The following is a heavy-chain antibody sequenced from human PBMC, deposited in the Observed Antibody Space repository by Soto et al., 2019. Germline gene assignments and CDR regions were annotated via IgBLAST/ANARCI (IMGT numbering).Heavy chain of an antibody. J-gene: IGHJ3*01. D-gene: IGHD3-22*01. CDR2: ISIGVTTI. CDR3: VRDQLYYYDIFGRPLNGFDF. CDR1: GFTFRNYN. Sequence: GGSLRLSCAASGFTFRNYNMNWVRQAPGKGLEWVSHISIGVTTIDYADSVKGRFTISRDNADTSLYLQMNSLATEYTAVYYCVRDQLYYYDIFGRPLNGFDFWGQGKMVTSSS. V-gene: IGHV3-48*01.